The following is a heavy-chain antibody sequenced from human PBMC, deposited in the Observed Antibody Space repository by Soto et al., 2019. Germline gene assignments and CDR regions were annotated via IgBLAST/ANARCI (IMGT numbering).Heavy chain of an antibody. CDR1: GYTFTSYG. D-gene: IGHD4-17*01. J-gene: IGHJ4*02. CDR2: ISAYNGNT. CDR3: AREKYYGDYDFYCFDY. V-gene: IGHV1-18*01. Sequence: GASVKVSCKASGYTFTSYGISWVRQAPGQGLEWMGWISAYNGNTNYAQKLQGRVTMTTDTSTSTAYMELRSLGSDDTAVYYCAREKYYGDYDFYCFDYWGQGTLVTVSS.